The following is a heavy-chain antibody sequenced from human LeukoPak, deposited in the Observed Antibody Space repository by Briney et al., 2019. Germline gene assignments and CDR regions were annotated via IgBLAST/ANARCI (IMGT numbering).Heavy chain of an antibody. CDR3: ARAEGSSWYTRTWFDP. D-gene: IGHD6-13*01. J-gene: IGHJ5*02. V-gene: IGHV4-59*01. CDR2: IYYSGST. CDR1: GGSISSYY. Sequence: SETLSLTCTVSGGSISSYYWSWIRQPPGKGLEWIGYIYYSGSTNYNPSLKSRVTIAVDTSKNQFSLKVSSVTAADTAVYYCARAEGSSWYTRTWFDPWGQGTLVTVSS.